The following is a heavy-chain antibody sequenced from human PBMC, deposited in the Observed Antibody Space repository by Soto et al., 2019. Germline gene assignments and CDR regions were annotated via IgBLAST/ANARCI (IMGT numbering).Heavy chain of an antibody. CDR2: IIPIFGTA. V-gene: IGHV1-69*12. Sequence: QVQLVQSGAEVKKPGSSVKVSCKASGGTFSNYAISWVRQAPGQGLEWMGGIIPIFGTANYAQKFQGRVTITADESTSTAYMELSSLRSEDTAVYYCAGSHYGSGSYYRYYYYGMDVWGQGTTVTVSS. CDR1: GGTFSNYA. CDR3: AGSHYGSGSYYRYYYYGMDV. D-gene: IGHD3-10*01. J-gene: IGHJ6*02.